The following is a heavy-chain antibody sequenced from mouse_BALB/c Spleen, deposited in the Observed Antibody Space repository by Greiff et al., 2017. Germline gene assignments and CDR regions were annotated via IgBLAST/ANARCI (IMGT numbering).Heavy chain of an antibody. CDR2: IYPGNSDT. Sequence: EVQLQQSGTVLARPGASVKMSCKASGYTFTSYWMHWVKQRPGQGLEWIGAIYPGNSDTSYNQKFKGKAKLTAVTSTSTAYMELSSLTNEDSAVYYCTSYGNYSYFDYWGQGTTLTVSS. V-gene: IGHV1-5*01. CDR1: GYTFTSYW. CDR3: TSYGNYSYFDY. D-gene: IGHD2-1*01. J-gene: IGHJ2*01.